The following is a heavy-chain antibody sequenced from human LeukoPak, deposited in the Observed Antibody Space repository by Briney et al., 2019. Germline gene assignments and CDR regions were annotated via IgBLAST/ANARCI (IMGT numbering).Heavy chain of an antibody. CDR2: IFYSGNT. CDR1: GGSISSGDYY. V-gene: IGHV4-39*01. D-gene: IGHD3-10*01. Sequence: SETLSLTCIVSGGSISSGDYYWSWIRQPPGKGLEWIGSIFYSGNTHYNPSLESRASISVDTSKNQFSLKLSSVTAADTAFYYCARHLIRGLTDTWFDPWGQRTLVTVSS. CDR3: ARHLIRGLTDTWFDP. J-gene: IGHJ5*02.